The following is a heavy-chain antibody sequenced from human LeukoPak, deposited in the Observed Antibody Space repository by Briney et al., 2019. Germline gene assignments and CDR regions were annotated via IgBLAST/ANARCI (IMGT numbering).Heavy chain of an antibody. V-gene: IGHV3-21*01. CDR1: GFTFSSYS. CDR2: ISSSSSYI. J-gene: IGHJ3*02. Sequence: KAGGSLRLSCAASGFTFSSYSMNWVRQAPGKGLEWVSSISSSSSYIYYADSVKGRFTISRDNAKNSLYLQMNSLRAEDTAVYYCARENGLYCSGGSCRAFDIWGQGTMVTVSS. D-gene: IGHD2-15*01. CDR3: ARENGLYCSGGSCRAFDI.